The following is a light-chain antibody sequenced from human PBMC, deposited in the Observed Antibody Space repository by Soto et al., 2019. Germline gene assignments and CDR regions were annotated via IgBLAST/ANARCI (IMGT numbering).Light chain of an antibody. CDR1: SSNIGGNS. CDR2: AGH. CDR3: RSWDSSLSAYV. J-gene: IGLJ1*01. Sequence: SVVTQPDSVSAAPGQKVTISCSGSSSNIGGNSVSRDQQHPGPAPKILIYAGHERPSGVHATLTGSGSDLSAPLGITGSQTGDDANYDCRSWDSSLSAYVFGTATKVTVL. V-gene: IGLV1-51*01.